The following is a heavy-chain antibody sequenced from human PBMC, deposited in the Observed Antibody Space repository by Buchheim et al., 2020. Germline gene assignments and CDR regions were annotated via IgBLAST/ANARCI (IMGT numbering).Heavy chain of an antibody. J-gene: IGHJ4*02. CDR1: GDSIGSSNW. Sequence: QEQLQESGLGLVKPSGTLSLTCAVSGDSIGSSNWWTWVRQPPGKGLEWDGEIYHSGTTNYHPSTKSRVTIFIDKSSSRFPLRQNSVTAADTAVYYCATRAVIGGPSWGQGTL. CDR2: IYHSGTT. CDR3: ATRAVIGGPS. D-gene: IGHD3-16*01. V-gene: IGHV4-4*02.